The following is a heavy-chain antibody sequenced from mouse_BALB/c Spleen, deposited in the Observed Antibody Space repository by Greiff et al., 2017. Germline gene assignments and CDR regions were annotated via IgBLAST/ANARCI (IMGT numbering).Heavy chain of an antibody. D-gene: IGHD3-1*01. V-gene: IGHV1-54*01. CDR3: ARQLGLLAY. Sequence: VKLQESGAELVRSGASVKLSCTASGFNIKDYYMHWVKQRPGQGLEWIGVINPGSGGTNYNEKFKGKATLTADKSSSTAYMQLSSLTSDDSAVYFCARQLGLLAYWGQGTLVTVSA. CDR1: GFNIKDYY. J-gene: IGHJ3*01. CDR2: INPGSGGT.